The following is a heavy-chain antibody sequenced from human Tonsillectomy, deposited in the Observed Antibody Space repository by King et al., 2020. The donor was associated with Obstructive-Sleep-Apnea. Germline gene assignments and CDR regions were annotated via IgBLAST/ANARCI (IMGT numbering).Heavy chain of an antibody. J-gene: IGHJ4*02. CDR3: AKGGGLSYYGSGSYSDY. CDR2: ISGSGGST. Sequence: DVQLVESGGGLVQPGGSLRLSCAASGFTFSSYVMSLVRQAPGKGLEWVSGISGSGGSTNYADSVKGRFPTSRENSKNTLFLHMNSLRAEDTAGYYFAKGGGLSYYGSGSYSDYWGQGTLVTVSS. V-gene: IGHV3-23*04. CDR1: GFTFSSYV. D-gene: IGHD3-10*01.